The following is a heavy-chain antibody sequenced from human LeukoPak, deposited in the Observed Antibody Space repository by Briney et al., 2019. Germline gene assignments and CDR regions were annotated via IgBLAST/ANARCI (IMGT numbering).Heavy chain of an antibody. J-gene: IGHJ4*02. CDR3: ARDRTAAAFDY. Sequence: ASVKVSCKASGYTFTSYGFSWVRQAPGQGLEWMGWISAYNSNTKYAQKIQGRVTMTTDTSTSTAYMELRSLRSDDTALYYCARDRTAAAFDYWGQGTLVTVSS. V-gene: IGHV1-18*01. CDR2: ISAYNSNT. CDR1: GYTFTSYG. D-gene: IGHD6-13*01.